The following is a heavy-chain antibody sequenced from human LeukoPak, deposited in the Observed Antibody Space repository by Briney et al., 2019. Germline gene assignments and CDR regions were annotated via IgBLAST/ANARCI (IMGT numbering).Heavy chain of an antibody. J-gene: IGHJ6*03. CDR1: GYTFTGYY. D-gene: IGHD3-10*01. CDR3: ARYRRGAAPSYYMDV. V-gene: IGHV1-2*02. CDR2: INPNSGGT. Sequence: ASVKVSCKASGYTFTGYYMHWVRQAPGQGLEWMGWINPNSGGTNYAQKFQGRVTMTRDTSISTAYMELSRLRSDDTAVYYCARYRRGAAPSYYMDVWGKGTTVTVSS.